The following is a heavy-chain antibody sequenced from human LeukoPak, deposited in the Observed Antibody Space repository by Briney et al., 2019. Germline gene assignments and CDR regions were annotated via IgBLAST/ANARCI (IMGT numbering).Heavy chain of an antibody. Sequence: PSETLSLTCAVSGGSFSGYYWAWIRQPPGKGLEWIGYIYYSGSTNYNPSLKSRVTISVDTSKNQFSLKLRSVTAADTAVYYCARDRSYYNSGSYGGVFDYWGQGALVTVSS. D-gene: IGHD3-10*01. CDR3: ARDRSYYNSGSYGGVFDY. CDR2: IYYSGST. V-gene: IGHV4-59*01. CDR1: GGSFSGYY. J-gene: IGHJ4*02.